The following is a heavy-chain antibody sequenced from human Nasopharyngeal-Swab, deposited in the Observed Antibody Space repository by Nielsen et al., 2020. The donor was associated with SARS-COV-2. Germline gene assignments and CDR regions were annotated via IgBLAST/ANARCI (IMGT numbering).Heavy chain of an antibody. D-gene: IGHD3-10*01. CDR2: IYCTGNT. J-gene: IGHJ3*01. CDR3: AGGTNYYGYGDF. Sequence: SETLSPLCCISCGPISCVDYYLSPISPRPGNGLEWIGHIYCTGNTHYNPPLKSRITISVDPPKIQFSLNLNSVTAADTAVYYCAGGTNYYGYGDFWGQGTMVTVSS. CDR1: CGPISCVDYY. V-gene: IGHV4-61*08.